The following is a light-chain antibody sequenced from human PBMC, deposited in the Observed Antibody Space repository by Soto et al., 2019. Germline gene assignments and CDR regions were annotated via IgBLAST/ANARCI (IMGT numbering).Light chain of an antibody. J-gene: IGKJ3*01. CDR3: QERSNGFT. Sequence: EIVLTQSPATLSLSPGERATLSCRASQSVSRYLAWYQQKPGQAPRLLIYAASNRATGIPARFSGSGSGTYFTLTISILEPEDVAVYYCQERSNGFTFGPGTKVDIK. CDR2: AAS. CDR1: QSVSRY. V-gene: IGKV3-11*01.